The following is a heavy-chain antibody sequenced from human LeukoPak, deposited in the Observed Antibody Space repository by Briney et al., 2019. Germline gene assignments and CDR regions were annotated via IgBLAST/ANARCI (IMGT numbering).Heavy chain of an antibody. D-gene: IGHD4-17*01. V-gene: IGHV4-59*08. CDR2: IYYSGST. CDR1: GGSISSCY. J-gene: IGHJ4*02. CDR3: ARQGLTVTTPFDY. Sequence: SGTLYLTCTVSGGSISSCYWSWIRQPPGKGLEWIGSIYYSGSTYYNPSLKSRVTISVDTSKNQFSLKLSSVTAADTAVYYCARQGLTVTTPFDYWGQGTLVTVSS.